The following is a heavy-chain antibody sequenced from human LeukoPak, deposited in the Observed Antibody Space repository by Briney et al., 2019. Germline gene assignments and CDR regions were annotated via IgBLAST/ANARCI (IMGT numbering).Heavy chain of an antibody. V-gene: IGHV3-7*01. CDR2: INQDGTNQ. CDR3: SRSLDY. CDR1: GFPFSGYW. J-gene: IGHJ4*02. Sequence: PGGSLRLSCVASGFPFSGYWMDWVRQAPGKGMEWVANINQDGTNQYYAASVKGRFSISRDNAKNSLYLQLNSLRAEDTGAYYCSRSLDYLGQGALVTVSS.